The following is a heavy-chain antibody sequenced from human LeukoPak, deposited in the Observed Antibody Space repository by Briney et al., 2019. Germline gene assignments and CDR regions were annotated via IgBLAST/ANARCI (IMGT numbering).Heavy chain of an antibody. CDR2: IYYSGTT. J-gene: IGHJ3*01. V-gene: IGHV4-30-4*01. CDR1: SGSITSGDYY. D-gene: IGHD6-25*01. CDR3: ARSEAAAGRLTFDV. Sequence: SQTLYLTCTVSSGSITSGDYYWGWVRQPPGKGLEGIGYIYYSGTTYYNPSLTSRVTMSIDTSENHFSLKLTSVTAADTALYYCARSEAAAGRLTFDVWGPGTMVIVSA.